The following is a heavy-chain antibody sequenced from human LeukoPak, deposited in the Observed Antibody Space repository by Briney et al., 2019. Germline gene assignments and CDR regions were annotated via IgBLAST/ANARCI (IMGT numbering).Heavy chain of an antibody. D-gene: IGHD5-18*01. CDR2: ISTYNDNT. V-gene: IGHV1-18*01. CDR3: ARGRDTAMVYHDAFDI. J-gene: IGHJ3*02. Sequence: GASVKVSCKASGYTFINYGITLVRQAPGQGLEWMGWISTYNDNTNYAQKLQGRVTMTTDTSTSTAYMELRSLRSDDTAVYYCARGRDTAMVYHDAFDIWGEGTMVTVSS. CDR1: GYTFINYG.